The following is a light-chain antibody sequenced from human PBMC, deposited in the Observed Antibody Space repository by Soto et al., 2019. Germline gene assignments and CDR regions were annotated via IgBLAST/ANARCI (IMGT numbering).Light chain of an antibody. CDR2: DVS. CDR1: SSDVGGYNY. Sequence: QSALTQPASVSGSPGQSITISCTGTSSDVGGYNYVSWYQQHPGKAPKLMIYDVSNRPSGVSNRFSGSKSGNTASLTISGLQAGDEADYYCSSYTSSSFVVFGGGTKVTVL. CDR3: SSYTSSSFVV. J-gene: IGLJ2*01. V-gene: IGLV2-14*01.